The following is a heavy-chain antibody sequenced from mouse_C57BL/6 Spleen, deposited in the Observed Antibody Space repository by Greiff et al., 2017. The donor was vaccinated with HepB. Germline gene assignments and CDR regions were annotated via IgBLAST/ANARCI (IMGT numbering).Heavy chain of an antibody. CDR3: AYYDDDEMDY. D-gene: IGHD2-4*01. CDR2: IHPNSGST. V-gene: IGHV1-64*01. J-gene: IGHJ4*01. Sequence: QVHVKQPGAELVKPGASVKLSCKASGYTFTSYWMHWVKQRPGQGLEWIGMIHPNSGSTNYNEKFKSKATLTVDKSSSTAYMQLSSLTSEDSAVYYCAYYDDDEMDYWGQGTSVTVSS. CDR1: GYTFTSYW.